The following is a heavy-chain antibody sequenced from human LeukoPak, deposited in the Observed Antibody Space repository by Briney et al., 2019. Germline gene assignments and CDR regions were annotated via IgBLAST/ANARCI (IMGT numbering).Heavy chain of an antibody. J-gene: IGHJ4*02. V-gene: IGHV3-21*04. CDR3: AKDLKPLRGYCSSTSCYAFDY. D-gene: IGHD2-2*01. Sequence: PGGSLRLSCAASGFTFSSYSMNWVRQAPGKGLEWVSSITSSSSYIYYADSVKGRFTISRDNSKNTLYLQMNSLRAEDTAVYYCAKDLKPLRGYCSSTSCYAFDYWGQGTLVTVSS. CDR1: GFTFSSYS. CDR2: ITSSSSYI.